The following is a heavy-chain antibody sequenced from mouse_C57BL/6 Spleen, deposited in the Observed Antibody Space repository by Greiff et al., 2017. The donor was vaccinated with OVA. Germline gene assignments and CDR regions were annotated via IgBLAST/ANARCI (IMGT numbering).Heavy chain of an antibody. D-gene: IGHD1-1*01. Sequence: QVQLQQPGAELVKPGASVKLSCKASGFTFTSYWMQWVQQRPGKGLEWIGEIDPSDSYTNYNQKFKGKATFTVDTSSSTAYMQLSSLTSEDSEVCYWARGDYYGKESAMDYWGQGTSVTVSS. V-gene: IGHV1-50*01. CDR3: ARGDYYGKESAMDY. J-gene: IGHJ4*01. CDR1: GFTFTSYW. CDR2: IDPSDSYT.